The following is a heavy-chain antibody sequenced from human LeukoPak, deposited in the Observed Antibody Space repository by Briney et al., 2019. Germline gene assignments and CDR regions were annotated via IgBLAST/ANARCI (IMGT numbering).Heavy chain of an antibody. J-gene: IGHJ6*03. CDR2: IEPAGSDT. D-gene: IGHD2-21*01. V-gene: IGHV3-7*01. Sequence: GGSLRLSCEASGFTFSTYWMTWVRQAPGEGLEWVANIEPAGSDTYYVDPVKGRFTISRDNAKNLLYLQMNSLRAEDTAVYYCARAQGGASWNPYYYYLDVWGKGTTVTVSS. CDR1: GFTFSTYW. CDR3: ARAQGGASWNPYYYYLDV.